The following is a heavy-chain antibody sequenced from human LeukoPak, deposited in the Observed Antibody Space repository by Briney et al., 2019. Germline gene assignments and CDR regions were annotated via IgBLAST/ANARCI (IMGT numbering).Heavy chain of an antibody. CDR2: IYYSGST. CDR3: ARDLLTFPGQEGYGAFDI. CDR1: GGSISSSSYY. D-gene: IGHD1-1*01. Sequence: SETLSLTCTVSGGSISSSSYYWGWIRQPPGKGLEWIGSIYYSGSTYYNPSLKSRVTISVDTSKNQFSLKLSSVTAADTAVYYCARDLLTFPGQEGYGAFDIWGQGTMVTVSS. J-gene: IGHJ3*02. V-gene: IGHV4-39*07.